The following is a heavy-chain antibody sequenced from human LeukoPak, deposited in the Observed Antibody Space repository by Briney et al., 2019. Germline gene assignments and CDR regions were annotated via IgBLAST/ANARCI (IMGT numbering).Heavy chain of an antibody. CDR2: ISSGSSTI. Sequence: GGSLRLSCAASGFTFSSYSMNWVRQAPGKGLEWVSYISSGSSTIYYADSVKGRFTISRDNAKNSLYLQMNSLRAEDTAVYYSARTLRFLEWYSVWGQGTLVTVSS. CDR1: GFTFSSYS. D-gene: IGHD3-3*01. J-gene: IGHJ4*02. V-gene: IGHV3-48*01. CDR3: ARTLRFLEWYSV.